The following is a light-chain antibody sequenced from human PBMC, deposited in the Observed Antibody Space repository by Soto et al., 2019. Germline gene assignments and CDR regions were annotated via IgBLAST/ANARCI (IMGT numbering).Light chain of an antibody. Sequence: AIRMTQSPSSFSASTGDRVTITCRASQGISDWLAWYQQKAGKAPELLISDASTLATGVPSRFSGSGSGTEFTLTISSLQTDDSATYFCQEYKTYAFGPWTKGDIK. CDR2: DAS. CDR1: QGISDW. J-gene: IGKJ2*01. V-gene: IGKV1-8*01. CDR3: QEYKTYA.